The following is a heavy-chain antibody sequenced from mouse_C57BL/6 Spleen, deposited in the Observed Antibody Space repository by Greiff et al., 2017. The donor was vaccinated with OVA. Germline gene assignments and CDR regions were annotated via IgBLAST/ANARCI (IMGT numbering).Heavy chain of an antibody. CDR3: AREGGNYGIWFAY. Sequence: EVQLQQSGPELVKPGASVKMSCKASGYTFTDYNMHWVKQSHGKSLEWIGYINPNNGGTSYNQNFKGKATLTVNKSSSTAYMELRSLTSKESAVYYCAREGGNYGIWFAYWGQGTLVTVSA. CDR2: INPNNGGT. J-gene: IGHJ3*01. CDR1: GYTFTDYN. D-gene: IGHD2-1*01. V-gene: IGHV1-22*01.